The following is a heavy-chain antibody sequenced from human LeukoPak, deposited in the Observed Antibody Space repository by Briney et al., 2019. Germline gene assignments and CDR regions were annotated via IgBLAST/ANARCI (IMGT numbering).Heavy chain of an antibody. CDR1: GYTFTSYA. CDR3: ARDLLWWGPYYYYYMDV. V-gene: IGHV1-18*01. CDR2: ISAYNGNT. Sequence: ASVKVSCKASGYTFTSYAMNWVRQAPGQGLEWMGWISAYNGNTNYAQKLQGRVTMTTDTSTSTAYMELRSLRSDDTAVYYCARDLLWWGPYYYYYMDVWGKGTTVTISS. D-gene: IGHD2-21*01. J-gene: IGHJ6*03.